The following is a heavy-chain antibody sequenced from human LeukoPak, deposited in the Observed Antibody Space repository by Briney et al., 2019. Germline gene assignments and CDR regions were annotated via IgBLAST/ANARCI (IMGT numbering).Heavy chain of an antibody. D-gene: IGHD3-22*01. CDR1: GFTFSDHY. V-gene: IGHV3-72*01. Sequence: GGSLRLSCAASGFTFSDHYMDWVRQAPGKGLEWVGRSRNKANSYTTEYAASVKGRSTISRDDSKNSLYLQMNSLKTEDTAVYYCATGEYYNDSSGYYVDYWGQGTLVTVSS. J-gene: IGHJ4*02. CDR3: ATGEYYNDSSGYYVDY. CDR2: SRNKANSYTT.